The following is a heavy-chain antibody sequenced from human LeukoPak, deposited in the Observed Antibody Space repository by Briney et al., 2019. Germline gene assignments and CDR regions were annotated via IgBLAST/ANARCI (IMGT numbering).Heavy chain of an antibody. CDR2: ITSSGNTM. CDR3: RLWFGDLGLDY. J-gene: IGHJ4*02. V-gene: IGHV3-48*03. Sequence: GGSLRLSCAASGFTFSSYEMNWVRQAPGKGLEWVSFITSSGNTMYYADSVKGRFTISRDNAKNSLYLQMNSLRIEDTAVYYCRLWFGDLGLDYWGQGTLVTVSS. D-gene: IGHD3-10*01. CDR1: GFTFSSYE.